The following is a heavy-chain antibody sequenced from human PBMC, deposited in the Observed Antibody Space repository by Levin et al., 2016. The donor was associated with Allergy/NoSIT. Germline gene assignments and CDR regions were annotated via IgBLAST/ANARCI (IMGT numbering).Heavy chain of an antibody. D-gene: IGHD4-17*01. Sequence: GESLKISCAASGFTFSSYAMNWVRQAPGKGLEWVSAISNSGGSTYYADSVKGRFTISRDSYKNTMYLQMNSLRAEDTAVYYCAKSHLNDYADYDYFDYWGQGTLVTVSS. V-gene: IGHV3-23*01. CDR3: AKSHLNDYADYDYFDY. CDR2: ISNSGGST. J-gene: IGHJ4*02. CDR1: GFTFSSYA.